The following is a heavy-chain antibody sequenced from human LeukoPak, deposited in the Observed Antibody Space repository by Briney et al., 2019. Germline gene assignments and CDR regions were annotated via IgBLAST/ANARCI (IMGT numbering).Heavy chain of an antibody. CDR3: ARGAYCSSTSCYSLVFGYYYYGMDV. D-gene: IGHD2-2*02. Sequence: GASVKVSCKASGFTFTSSAMQWVRQARGQRLEWIGWIVVGSGNTNYAQKFQERVTITRDMSTSTAYMELSSLRSEDTAVYYCARGAYCSSTSCYSLVFGYYYYGMDVWGQGTTVTVSS. CDR2: IVVGSGNT. V-gene: IGHV1-58*02. CDR1: GFTFTSSA. J-gene: IGHJ6*02.